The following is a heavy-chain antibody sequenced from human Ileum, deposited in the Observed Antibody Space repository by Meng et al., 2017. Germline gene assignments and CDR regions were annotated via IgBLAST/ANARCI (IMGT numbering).Heavy chain of an antibody. Sequence: GESLKISCATSGFTFSTYAMGWVRQAPGKGLEWVSSITPTESTYYADSVKGRCAISRDNAMNTLYLEMNSLRDEDTALYYCPRRGTPVFYPGTSCAPFEYWGHGTLVTVAS. J-gene: IGHJ4*01. CDR1: GFTFSTYA. D-gene: IGHD2/OR15-2a*01. V-gene: IGHV3-23*01. CDR2: ITPTEST. CDR3: PRRGTPVFYPGTSCAPFEY.